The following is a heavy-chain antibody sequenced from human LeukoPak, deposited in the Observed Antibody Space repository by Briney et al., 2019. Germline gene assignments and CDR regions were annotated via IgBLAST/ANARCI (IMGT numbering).Heavy chain of an antibody. V-gene: IGHV4-59*01. CDR3: ASTGYSSSLDY. Sequence: ASETLSLTCTVSGGSISSYYWSWIRQPPGKGLEWIGYIYYSGSTNYNPSLKSRVTISVDTSKNQFSLKVSSVTAADTAVYYCASTGYSSSLDYWGQGTLVTVSS. J-gene: IGHJ4*02. CDR2: IYYSGST. D-gene: IGHD6-13*01. CDR1: GGSISSYY.